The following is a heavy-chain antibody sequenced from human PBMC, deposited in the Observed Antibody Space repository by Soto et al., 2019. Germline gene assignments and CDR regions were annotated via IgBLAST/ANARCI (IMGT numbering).Heavy chain of an antibody. V-gene: IGHV3-15*01. CDR2: IISRTGGGNT. CDR3: AYTGFHTLWLDX. Sequence: GGSLRLSCVVSGLNFNDAWMSWVRQAPGKGLEWVVGIISRTGGGNTDDAAPGKCRFAISRDDSRNTVYLQMNSLKTEDTGVYYCAYTGFHTLWLDXWGQGSLVTVSX. J-gene: IGHJ5*02. CDR1: GLNFNDAW.